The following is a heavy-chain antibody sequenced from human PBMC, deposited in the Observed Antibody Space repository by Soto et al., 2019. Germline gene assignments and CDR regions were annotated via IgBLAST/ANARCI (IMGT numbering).Heavy chain of an antibody. CDR1: GGTFSTYA. V-gene: IGHV1-69*01. CDR2: IIPIFGTA. Sequence: QVHLVQSGAEVKKPGSSVKVSCKAFGGTFSTYAISWVRQAPGQGLEWMGGIIPIFGTANYAQKFQGRVTITADVSTSTAYMQLSGLRSEDSAVYYCARGSAPAETPYYFDYWGQGTLVTVSS. CDR3: ARGSAPAETPYYFDY. J-gene: IGHJ4*02.